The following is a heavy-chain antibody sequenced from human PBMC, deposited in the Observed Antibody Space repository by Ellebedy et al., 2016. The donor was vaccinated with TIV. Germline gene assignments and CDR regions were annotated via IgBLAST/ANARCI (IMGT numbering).Heavy chain of an antibody. Sequence: ASVKVSXKASGYTFTSYYMHWVRQAPGQGLEWMGWINPNSGGTNYAQKFQGRVTMTRDTSISTAYMELSRLRSDDTAVYYCARDPSITMIDLAFDIWGRGTMVTVSS. D-gene: IGHD3-22*01. CDR1: GYTFTSYY. V-gene: IGHV1-2*02. J-gene: IGHJ3*02. CDR3: ARDPSITMIDLAFDI. CDR2: INPNSGGT.